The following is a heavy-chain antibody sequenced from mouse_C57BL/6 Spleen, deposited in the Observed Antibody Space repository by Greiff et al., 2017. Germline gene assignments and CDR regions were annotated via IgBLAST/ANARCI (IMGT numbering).Heavy chain of an antibody. V-gene: IGHV14-1*01. D-gene: IGHD2-4*01. Sequence: EVQRVESGAELVRPGASVKLSCTASGFNIKDSYMHWVKQRPEQGLEWIGRIDPEDGDTEYAPKFQGKATMTADTSSNTAYLQLSSLTSEDTAVYYCTRYEGYDYDHYWYFDVWGTGTTVTVSS. J-gene: IGHJ1*03. CDR2: IDPEDGDT. CDR1: GFNIKDSY. CDR3: TRYEGYDYDHYWYFDV.